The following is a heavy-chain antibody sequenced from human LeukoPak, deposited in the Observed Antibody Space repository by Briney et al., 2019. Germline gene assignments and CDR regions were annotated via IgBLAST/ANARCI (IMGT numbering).Heavy chain of an antibody. CDR3: ASRKLGNDY. Sequence: ASETLSLTCTISGGFVSDYYWSWIRQSPGKGLEWIGYIYHTGSTSYSPSLKSRVTISADTSQNQFSLKLSSVTAADTAVYYCASRKLGNDYWGQGTLVTVSS. D-gene: IGHD7-27*01. V-gene: IGHV4-59*02. CDR1: GGFVSDYY. J-gene: IGHJ4*02. CDR2: IYHTGST.